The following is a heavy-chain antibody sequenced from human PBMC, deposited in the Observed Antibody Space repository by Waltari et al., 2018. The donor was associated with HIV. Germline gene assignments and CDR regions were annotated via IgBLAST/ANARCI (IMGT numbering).Heavy chain of an antibody. J-gene: IGHJ4*02. V-gene: IGHV1-8*01. CDR1: VSTFADND. Sequence: QGRLVQSGAEVREPGASVTVSFKALVSTFADNDINWIRGASGWGLEWLGWTNIDSGGACCGQRFQGRLNMTRDTSAKTVYLDLFKLESQDTAFYYGSLGRRGALFGDDWSQGTLVTVSS. CDR2: TNIDSGGA. D-gene: IGHD3-3*01. CDR3: SLGRRGALFGDD.